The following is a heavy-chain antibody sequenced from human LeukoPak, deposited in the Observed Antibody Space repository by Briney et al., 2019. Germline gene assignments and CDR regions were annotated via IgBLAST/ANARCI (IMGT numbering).Heavy chain of an antibody. D-gene: IGHD3-22*01. J-gene: IGHJ4*02. V-gene: IGHV3-23*01. CDR2: ISGSGGST. CDR3: XXXXXXIVVVVTTYYFDY. Sequence: PGGSLRLSCAASGFTFSSYAMSWVRQAPGKGLEWVSGISGSGGSTYYADSVKGRFTISRDNSKNMLYLQMNSLRAEDTAVYYXXXXXXXIVVVVTTYYFDYWGQGTLVTVSS. CDR1: GFTFSSYA.